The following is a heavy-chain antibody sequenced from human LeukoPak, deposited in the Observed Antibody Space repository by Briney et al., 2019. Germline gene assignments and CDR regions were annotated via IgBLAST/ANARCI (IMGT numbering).Heavy chain of an antibody. CDR3: ASYYDFWSGYSSIRY. CDR1: GFTFSSYW. Sequence: PGGSLRLSCAASGFTFSSYWMSWVRQAPGKGLEWVANIKQDGSEKYYVDSVKGRFTISRDNAKNSLYLQMNSLRAEDTAVYYCASYYDFWSGYSSIRYWGQGTLVTVSS. V-gene: IGHV3-7*01. J-gene: IGHJ4*02. CDR2: IKQDGSEK. D-gene: IGHD3-3*01.